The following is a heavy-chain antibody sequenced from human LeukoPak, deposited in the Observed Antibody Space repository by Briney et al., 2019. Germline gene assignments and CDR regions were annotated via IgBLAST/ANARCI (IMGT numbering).Heavy chain of an antibody. V-gene: IGHV1-3*03. CDR2: ITGDGNT. J-gene: IGHJ3*02. CDR1: GYSFSTYA. CDR3: VRDNREGAFDI. D-gene: IGHD2/OR15-2a*01. Sequence: GASVKVSCKASGYSFSTYAVHWVRQAPGQRREWMGWITGDGNTKYSQDLQGRFTITRDTSVSTAYMELSSLRSDDMAVYYCVRDNREGAFDIWGQGTMVTVSP.